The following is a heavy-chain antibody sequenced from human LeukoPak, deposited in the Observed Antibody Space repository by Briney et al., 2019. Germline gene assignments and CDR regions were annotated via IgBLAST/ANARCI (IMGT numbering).Heavy chain of an antibody. Sequence: SETLSLTCTVSGGSISSYYWSWIRQPLGKGLEWIGYIYYSGNTNCNPSLKSRVTISVDTSKNQFSLKLSSVTAADTAVYYCASYSGSYTHAFDIWGQGTMVTVSS. CDR1: GGSISSYY. CDR3: ASYSGSYTHAFDI. J-gene: IGHJ3*02. CDR2: IYYSGNT. D-gene: IGHD1-26*01. V-gene: IGHV4-59*01.